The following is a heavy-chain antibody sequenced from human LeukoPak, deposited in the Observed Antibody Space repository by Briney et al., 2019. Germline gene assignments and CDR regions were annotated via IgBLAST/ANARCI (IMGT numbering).Heavy chain of an antibody. D-gene: IGHD3-10*01. J-gene: IGHJ4*01. V-gene: IGHV4-34*06. CDR1: GGSFSGYY. CDR2: IDHSGRT. Sequence: PSETLSLTCSVSGGSFSGYYWTWIRQPPGKGLEWIGEIDHSGRTTYDPSLKSRVTISSDSSKNQVSLQLASIQVADTATYYCGRLRPTVVRGVISPSYSDTSGPVGRWGPGTLVTVPS. CDR3: GRLRPTVVRGVISPSYSDTSGPVGR.